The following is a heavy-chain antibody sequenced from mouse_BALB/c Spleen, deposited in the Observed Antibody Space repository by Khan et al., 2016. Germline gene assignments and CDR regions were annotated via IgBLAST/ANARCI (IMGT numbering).Heavy chain of an antibody. V-gene: IGHV1-4*01. CDR2: INPSSGYT. CDR3: VRSRRMGGNYLFDY. Sequence: QVQLQQPGAELARPGASVKMSCKASGYTFTIYTMHWVKQRPGQGLEWIGYINPSSGYTNYNQKFKDKATLTADKSSSTAYMQLSSLTSEDSEVYYCVRSRRMGGNYLFDYWGQGTTLTVSS. CDR1: GYTFTIYT. D-gene: IGHD2-1*01. J-gene: IGHJ2*01.